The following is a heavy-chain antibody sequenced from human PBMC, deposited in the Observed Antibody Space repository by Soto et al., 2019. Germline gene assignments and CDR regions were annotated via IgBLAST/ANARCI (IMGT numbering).Heavy chain of an antibody. Sequence: PPETRSLPCTVSGGSITSNSYFWAWIRQPPGKGLEWIGSIYYSGTTYYNPSLKSRVTISVDRSKNQFSLKLSSVTAADTAVYYCARDRDDYGGTSPPSYYGMAVRVQGPSVT. V-gene: IGHV4-39*02. D-gene: IGHD4-17*01. CDR1: GGSITSNSYF. CDR3: ARDRDDYGGTSPPSYYGMAV. J-gene: IGHJ6*02. CDR2: IYYSGTT.